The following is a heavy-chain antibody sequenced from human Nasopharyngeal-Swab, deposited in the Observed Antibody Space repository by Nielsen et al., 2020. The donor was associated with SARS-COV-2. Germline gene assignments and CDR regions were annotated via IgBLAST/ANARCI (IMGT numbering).Heavy chain of an antibody. CDR3: ARLTSSAGDY. Sequence: SETLSLTCAVYVGSFSGYYWTWIRQPPGEGLEWIGEINHSGRTNYNPSLKSRVTISVDTSKNQFSLKLTSVTAADTAVYYCARLTSSAGDYWGQGTLVTVSS. J-gene: IGHJ4*02. D-gene: IGHD3-10*01. V-gene: IGHV4-34*01. CDR2: INHSGRT. CDR1: VGSFSGYY.